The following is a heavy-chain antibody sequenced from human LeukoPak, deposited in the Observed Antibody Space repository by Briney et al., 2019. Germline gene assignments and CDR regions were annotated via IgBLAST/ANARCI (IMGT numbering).Heavy chain of an antibody. CDR3: ARAGGSSWYSPKDNWFDP. CDR2: INPNSGGT. J-gene: IGHJ5*02. V-gene: IGHV1-2*02. Sequence: ASVKVSCKASGYTFTGYYMHWVRQAPGQGLEWMGWINPNSGGTNYAQKFQGRVTMTRDTSISTAYMELSRLRSDDTAVYYCARAGGSSWYSPKDNWFDPWGQGTLVTVSS. CDR1: GYTFTGYY. D-gene: IGHD6-13*01.